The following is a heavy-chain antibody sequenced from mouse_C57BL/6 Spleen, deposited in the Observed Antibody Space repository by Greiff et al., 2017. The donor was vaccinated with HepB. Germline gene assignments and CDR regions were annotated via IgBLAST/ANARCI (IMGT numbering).Heavy chain of an antibody. CDR2: INPNYGTT. CDR3: ARTLYGSSYEGYFDV. Sequence: HLVESGPELVKPGASVKISCKASGYSFTDYNMNWVKQSNGKSLEWIGVINPNYGTTSYNQKFKGKATLTVDQSSSTAYMQLNSLTSEDSAVYYCARTLYGSSYEGYFDVWGTGTTVTVSS. CDR1: GYSFTDYN. V-gene: IGHV1-39*01. D-gene: IGHD1-1*01. J-gene: IGHJ1*03.